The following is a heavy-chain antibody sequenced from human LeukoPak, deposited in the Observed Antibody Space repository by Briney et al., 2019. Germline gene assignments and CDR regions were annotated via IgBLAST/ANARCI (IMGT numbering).Heavy chain of an antibody. CDR2: IIHSGRT. Sequence: GSLRLSCAASGFTFSSYSMNWVRQAPGKGLEWIGEIIHSGRTNYNPSLKSRVTISVDTSKNQFSLKLTSVTAADTAVYYCARGILVKVYATFDYWGQGTLVTVSS. V-gene: IGHV4-34*12. D-gene: IGHD2-8*01. CDR1: GFTFSSYS. J-gene: IGHJ4*02. CDR3: ARGILVKVYATFDY.